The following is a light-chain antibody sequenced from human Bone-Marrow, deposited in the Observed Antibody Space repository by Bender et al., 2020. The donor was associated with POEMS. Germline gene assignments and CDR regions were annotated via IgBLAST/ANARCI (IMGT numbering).Light chain of an antibody. J-gene: IGLJ3*02. CDR3: QSYDNSLGGWV. CDR1: SSNTGSGYD. CDR2: GYN. V-gene: IGLV1-40*01. Sequence: QSVLTQPPSVSGAPGQRVTISCTVSSSNTGSGYDINWYQHLPGTAPKPLIYGYNNRPSGVPDRFSGSKFGTSASLAITGLQAEDEGDYYCQSYDNSLGGWVFGGGTKLTVL.